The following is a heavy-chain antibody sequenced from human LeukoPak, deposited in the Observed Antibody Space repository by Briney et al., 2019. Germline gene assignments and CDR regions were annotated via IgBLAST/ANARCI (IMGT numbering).Heavy chain of an antibody. CDR1: GFTFSDYY. D-gene: IGHD4-17*01. CDR3: ARPATVTTGDYHYGMDA. Sequence: GGSLRLSCAASGFTFSDYYMSWIRQAPGKGLEWVSYISSSGSPIYYADSVKGRFTISRDNAKNSLYLQMNSLRAEDTAVYYCARPATVTTGDYHYGMDAWGQGTTVTVSS. V-gene: IGHV3-11*01. CDR2: ISSSGSPI. J-gene: IGHJ6*02.